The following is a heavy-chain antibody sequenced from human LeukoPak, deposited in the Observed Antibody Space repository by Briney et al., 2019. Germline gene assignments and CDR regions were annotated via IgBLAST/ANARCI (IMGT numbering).Heavy chain of an antibody. V-gene: IGHV3-30*02. CDR2: IRYDGSNK. CDR3: AKDRCYSCYYYYYYMDV. CDR1: GFTFSSYG. D-gene: IGHD2-15*01. J-gene: IGHJ6*03. Sequence: PGGSLRLSCAASGFTFSSYGMHWVRQAPGKRLEWVAFIRYDGSNKYYADSVKGRFTISRDNSKNTLYLQMNSLRAEDTAVYYCAKDRCYSCYYYYYYMDVWGKGTTVTVSS.